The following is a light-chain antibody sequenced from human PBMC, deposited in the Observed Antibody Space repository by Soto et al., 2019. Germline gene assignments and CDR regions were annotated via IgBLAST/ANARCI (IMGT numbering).Light chain of an antibody. J-gene: IGLJ1*01. CDR2: EVN. CDR3: SSYAGSSNV. CDR1: ISDFVVYNY. V-gene: IGLV2-8*01. Sequence: QSALTQPASVSGSPGQSITISCTGTISDFVVYNYVSWYQQHPGKAPKLMIYEVNKRPSGVPDRFSGSKSGNTASLTVSGLQAEDEADYYCSSYAGSSNVFGTGTRSPS.